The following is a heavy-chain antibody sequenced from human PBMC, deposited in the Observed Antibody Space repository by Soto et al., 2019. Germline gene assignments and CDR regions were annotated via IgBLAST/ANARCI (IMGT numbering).Heavy chain of an antibody. Sequence: GGSLRLSCAASGFTFDDYTMHWVRQAPGKGLEWVSLISRDGGSTYYADSVKGRFTISRDNGKNSLYLQMNSLRTEDAALYYCAKDPGNWNSGHFDYWGQGTLVTVSS. V-gene: IGHV3-43*01. J-gene: IGHJ4*02. CDR1: GFTFDDYT. CDR2: ISRDGGST. D-gene: IGHD1-7*01. CDR3: AKDPGNWNSGHFDY.